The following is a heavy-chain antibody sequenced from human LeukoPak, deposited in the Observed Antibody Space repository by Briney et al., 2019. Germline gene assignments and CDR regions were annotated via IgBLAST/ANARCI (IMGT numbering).Heavy chain of an antibody. J-gene: IGHJ3*02. Sequence: PGGSPRLSCAASGFTFSSYSMNWVRQAPGKGLEWVSSISSSSSYIYYADSVKGRFTISRDNAKNSLYLQMNSLRAEDTAVYYCARDWVGYCSGGSCLYAFDIWGQGTMVTVSS. CDR2: ISSSSSYI. CDR1: GFTFSSYS. CDR3: ARDWVGYCSGGSCLYAFDI. V-gene: IGHV3-21*01. D-gene: IGHD2-15*01.